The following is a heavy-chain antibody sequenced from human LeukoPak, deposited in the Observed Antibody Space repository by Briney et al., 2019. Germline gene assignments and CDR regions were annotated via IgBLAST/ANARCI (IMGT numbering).Heavy chain of an antibody. J-gene: IGHJ6*04. V-gene: IGHV1-8*03. CDR2: MNPNSGNT. D-gene: IGHD5-12*01. CDR1: GYTFTSYD. Sequence: GASVKVSCKASGYTFTSYDINWVRQATGQGLEWMGWMNPNSGNTGYAQKFQGRVTITRNTSISTAYMELSSLRSEDTAVYYCARDGDGGYGEGMDVWGKGTTVTVSS. CDR3: ARDGDGGYGEGMDV.